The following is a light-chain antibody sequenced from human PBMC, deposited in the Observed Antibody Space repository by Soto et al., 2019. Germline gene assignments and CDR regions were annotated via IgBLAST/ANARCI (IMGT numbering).Light chain of an antibody. CDR1: QDVTNS. J-gene: IGKJ5*01. CDR2: DAS. CDR3: QQYIRRPLA. V-gene: IGKV3-15*01. Sequence: ILMTQSQATLSLSPGEEATLFCRAAQDVTNSVAWYQQKSGQAPRLLIYDASARASGVSARFSGSGSGTDFTLTISGLQAEDFAVYFCQQYIRRPLAFGQGTRLEIK.